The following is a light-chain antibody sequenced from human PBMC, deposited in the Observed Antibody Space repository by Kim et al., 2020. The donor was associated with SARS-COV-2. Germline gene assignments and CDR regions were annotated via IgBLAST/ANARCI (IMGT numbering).Light chain of an antibody. J-gene: IGKJ1*01. CDR1: QSVSSTY. V-gene: IGKV3-20*01. CDR3: QQYSSSPAT. CDR2: GAS. Sequence: FPGERAPLSCRASQSVSSTYLAWYQQKPGQAPRLLIYGASSRATGIPDRFSGSGSGTDFTLTITRLEPEDFAVYYCQQYSSSPATFGQGTKVDIK.